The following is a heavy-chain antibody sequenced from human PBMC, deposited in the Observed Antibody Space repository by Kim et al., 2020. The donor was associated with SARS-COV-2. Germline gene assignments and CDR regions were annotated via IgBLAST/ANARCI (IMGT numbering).Heavy chain of an antibody. CDR2: IIPIFGTA. CDR1: GGTFSSYA. V-gene: IGHV1-69*13. D-gene: IGHD6-6*01. J-gene: IGHJ6*02. CDR3: ARYMYLRYSSSSGLYDYYYYGMDV. Sequence: SVKVSCKASGGTFSSYAISWVRQAPGQGLEWMGGIIPIFGTANYAQKFQGRVTITADESTSTAYMELSSLRSEDTAVYYCARYMYLRYSSSSGLYDYYYYGMDVWGQGTTVTVSS.